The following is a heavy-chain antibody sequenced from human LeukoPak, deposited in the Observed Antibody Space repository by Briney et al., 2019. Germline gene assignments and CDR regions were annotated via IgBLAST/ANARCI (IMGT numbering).Heavy chain of an antibody. Sequence: SETLSLTCAVSGGSISSSSYYWGWIRQPPGKGLEWIGEINHSGSTNYNPSLKSRVTISVDTSKNQFSLKLSSVTAADTAVYYCARVHYIVVVVAATPAGCWFDPWGQGTLVTVSS. CDR1: GGSISSSSYY. J-gene: IGHJ5*02. CDR3: ARVHYIVVVVAATPAGCWFDP. D-gene: IGHD2-15*01. CDR2: INHSGST. V-gene: IGHV4-39*07.